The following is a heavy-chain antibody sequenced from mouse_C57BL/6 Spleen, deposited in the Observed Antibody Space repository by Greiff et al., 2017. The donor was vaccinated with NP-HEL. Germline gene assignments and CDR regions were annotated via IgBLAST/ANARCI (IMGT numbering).Heavy chain of an antibody. CDR1: GFTFSDYG. CDR3: ARGRFPAWFAY. Sequence: EVQLVESGGGLVKPGGSLKLSCAASGFTFSDYGMHWVRQAPEKGLEWVAYISSGSSTIYYADTVKGRFTISRDNAKNTLFLQMTSLRSEDTAMYYCARGRFPAWFAYWGQGTLVTVSA. V-gene: IGHV5-17*01. J-gene: IGHJ3*01. CDR2: ISSGSSTI.